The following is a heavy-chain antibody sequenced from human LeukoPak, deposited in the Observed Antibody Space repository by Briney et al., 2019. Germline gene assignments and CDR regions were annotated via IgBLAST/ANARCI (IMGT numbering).Heavy chain of an antibody. CDR3: ARAGYDSSGYPYGMDV. D-gene: IGHD3-22*01. J-gene: IGHJ6*02. Sequence: SETLSLTCTVSGGSISSYYWSWIRQPAGKGLEWIGRIYTSGSTNYNPSLKSRVTMSVDTSKNQFSLKLSSVTAADTAVYYCARAGYDSSGYPYGMDVWGLGTTVTVSS. CDR2: IYTSGST. V-gene: IGHV4-4*07. CDR1: GGSISSYY.